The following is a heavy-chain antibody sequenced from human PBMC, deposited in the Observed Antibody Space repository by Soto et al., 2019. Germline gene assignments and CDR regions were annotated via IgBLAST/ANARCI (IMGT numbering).Heavy chain of an antibody. CDR1: GGSISSYY. CDR2: IYYSGST. V-gene: IGHV4-59*03. CDR3: ARDCGGDCDSPWYFDL. Sequence: SETLSLTCTVSGGSISSYYWSWIRQPPGKGLEWIGYIYYSGSTNYNPSLKSRVTISVDTSKNQFSLKLSSVTAADTAVYYCARDCGGDCDSPWYFDLWGRGTLVTVS. J-gene: IGHJ2*01. D-gene: IGHD2-21*02.